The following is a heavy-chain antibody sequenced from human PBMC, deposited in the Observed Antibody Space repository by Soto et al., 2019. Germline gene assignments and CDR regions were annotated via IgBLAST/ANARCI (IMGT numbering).Heavy chain of an antibody. V-gene: IGHV1-69*01. D-gene: IGHD5-12*01. J-gene: IGHJ4*02. CDR1: GGTFSSYA. Sequence: QVQLVQSGAEVKKPGSSVKVSCKASGGTFSSYAISWVRQAPGQGLEWMGGIIPIFGTANYAQKFQGRVTITADESTSTAYMELSSLRSEDTAVYYCARAFTEQYSGYDWGYFDYWGQGTLVTVSS. CDR3: ARAFTEQYSGYDWGYFDY. CDR2: IIPIFGTA.